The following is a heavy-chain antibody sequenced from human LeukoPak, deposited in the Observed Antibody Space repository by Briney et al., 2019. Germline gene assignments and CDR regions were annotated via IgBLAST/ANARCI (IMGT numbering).Heavy chain of an antibody. V-gene: IGHV3-23*01. CDR1: GFTFSSYA. Sequence: GGSLRLSCAASGFTFSSYAMSWVRQAPGKGLEWVSAISGSGGSTYYADSVKGRFTISRDNSENTLYLQMNSLRAEDTGVYYCAKDYYYDSSGYYFDYWGQGTLATVSS. J-gene: IGHJ4*02. D-gene: IGHD3-22*01. CDR2: ISGSGGST. CDR3: AKDYYYDSSGYYFDY.